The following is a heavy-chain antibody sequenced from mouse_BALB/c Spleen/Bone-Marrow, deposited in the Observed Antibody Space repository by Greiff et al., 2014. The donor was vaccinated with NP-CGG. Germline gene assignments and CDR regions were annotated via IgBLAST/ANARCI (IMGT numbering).Heavy chain of an antibody. CDR3: ARGGYYGTSLYWYFDV. D-gene: IGHD1-1*01. V-gene: IGHV1-14*01. CDR1: GYTFTSYV. J-gene: IGHJ1*01. Sequence: VQLQQPGPELVKPGASVKMSCKASGYTFTSYVIHWVKQKPGQGLEWIGYINPYNDGTKYNEKFKGKATLTSDKSSSTAYMELSSLTSEDSAVYYWARGGYYGTSLYWYFDVWGAGTTVTVSS. CDR2: INPYNDGT.